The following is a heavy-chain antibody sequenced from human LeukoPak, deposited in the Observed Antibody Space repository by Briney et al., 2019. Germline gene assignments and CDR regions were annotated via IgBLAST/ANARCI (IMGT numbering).Heavy chain of an antibody. V-gene: IGHV4-59*01. CDR3: AREGAAAEGFDY. J-gene: IGHJ4*02. CDR1: GGSISSYY. D-gene: IGHD6-13*01. CDR2: IYYIGST. Sequence: PSETLCLTCTVPGGSISSYYWSWIRQSPGKGLEWIGYIYYIGSTNYNPSLTSRVTISVDTSKNQFSLKLSSVTAADTAVYYCAREGAAAEGFDYWGQGTLVTVSS.